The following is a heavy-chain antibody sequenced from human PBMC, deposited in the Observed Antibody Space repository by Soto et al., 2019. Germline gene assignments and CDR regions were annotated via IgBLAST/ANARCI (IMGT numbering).Heavy chain of an antibody. CDR1: GGSVYSNGHY. D-gene: IGHD2-15*01. Sequence: TETLSLTCIVSGGSVYSNGHYWGWIRQPPGKGLEWIGSIDNNGVTNYNSSLKSRVTISRDTSKNQFSLRLTSVTAADTAVYYCGKILVGATGHTDADSWGPGTLVTVSS. J-gene: IGHJ4*02. CDR2: IDNNGVT. CDR3: GKILVGATGHTDADS. V-gene: IGHV4-39*01.